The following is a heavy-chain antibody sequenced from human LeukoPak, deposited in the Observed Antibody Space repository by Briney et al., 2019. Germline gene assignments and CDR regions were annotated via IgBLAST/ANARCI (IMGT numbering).Heavy chain of an antibody. CDR1: GGSINRGTHY. CDR3: ATLRVGGPAFDI. V-gene: IGHV4-61*02. D-gene: IGHD1-26*01. J-gene: IGHJ3*02. Sequence: KASETLSLTCSVSGGSINRGTHYWSWIRQPAGKGLEWIGRVYTTGNTNYNPSLWSRVTMSVDTSKNQFSLKLSSVTAADTAVYYCATLRVGGPAFDIWGQGTMVTVSS. CDR2: VYTTGNT.